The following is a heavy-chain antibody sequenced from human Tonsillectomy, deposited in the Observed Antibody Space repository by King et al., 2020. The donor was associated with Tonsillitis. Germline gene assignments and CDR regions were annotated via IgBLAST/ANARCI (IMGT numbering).Heavy chain of an antibody. J-gene: IGHJ5*02. V-gene: IGHV1-2*02. D-gene: IGHD3-22*01. CDR1: GYILTGYY. Sequence: VQLVESGAEVKKPGASVKVSCKASGYILTGYYMHWMRQAPGQGLEWMGWIHPKSGDTKYAQKFQGRVTLTRDTSISTAYMELSTIRSDDTAVYYCAGGDYYDSSGSAGWFDPWGQGTLVTVSS. CDR2: IHPKSGDT. CDR3: AGGDYYDSSGSAGWFDP.